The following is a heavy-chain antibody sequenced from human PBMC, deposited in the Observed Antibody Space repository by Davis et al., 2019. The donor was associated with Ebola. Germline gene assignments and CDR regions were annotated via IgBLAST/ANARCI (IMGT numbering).Heavy chain of an antibody. V-gene: IGHV4-34*01. CDR1: GGSFSGYH. Sequence: GSLRLSCAVYGGSFSGYHWTWIRQAPGKGLEWIGEINHSGSTNYNPSLKSRVTISVDTSKNQFSLKLSSVTAADTAVYYCARDTPFWRLGELSSAWVFDYWGQGTLVTVSS. J-gene: IGHJ4*02. CDR3: ARDTPFWRLGELSSAWVFDY. D-gene: IGHD3-16*02. CDR2: INHSGST.